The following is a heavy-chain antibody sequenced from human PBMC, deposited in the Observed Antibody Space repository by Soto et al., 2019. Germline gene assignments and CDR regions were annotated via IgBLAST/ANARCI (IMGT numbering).Heavy chain of an antibody. CDR3: ARDQSWHDLVWWFDP. CDR1: GGSFSGYY. CDR2: INHSGST. Sequence: SEPLSLTCAVYGGSFSGYYWTWIRQPPGTGLEWIGEINHSGSTNYNPSLKSRVTISVDTSKNQFSLKLSSVTAADTAVYYCARDQSWHDLVWWFDPWGQGTLVTVSS. V-gene: IGHV4-34*01. J-gene: IGHJ5*02. D-gene: IGHD1-1*01.